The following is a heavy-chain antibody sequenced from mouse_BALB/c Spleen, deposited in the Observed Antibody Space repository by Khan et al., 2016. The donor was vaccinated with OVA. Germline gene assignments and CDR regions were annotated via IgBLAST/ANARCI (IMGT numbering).Heavy chain of an antibody. CDR2: ISSSGST. J-gene: IGHJ4*01. CDR1: GYSITSDYA. CDR3: ARDGSRYNYAMDY. Sequence: EVKLVESGPGLVKPSQSLSLTCTVTGYSITSDYAWNWIRQFPGNKLEWMGYISSSGSTNYNPDLKSRISITRDTSKNQFFMQLNSVTTEDTATYYCARDGSRYNYAMDYWGQGTSVTVSS. D-gene: IGHD2-3*01. V-gene: IGHV3-2*02.